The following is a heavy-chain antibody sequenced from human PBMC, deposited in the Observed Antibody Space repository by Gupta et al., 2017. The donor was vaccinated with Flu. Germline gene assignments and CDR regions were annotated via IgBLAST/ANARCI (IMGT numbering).Heavy chain of an antibody. V-gene: IGHV3-33*01. CDR1: GFTFSSYG. CDR3: ARDGATVVTEAGTFDY. Sequence: QVQLVESGGGVVQPGRSLRLSCAASGFTFSSYGMHWVRQAPGKGLEWVAVIWYDGSNKYYADSVKGRFTISRDNSKNTLYLQMNSLRAEDTAVYYCARDGATVVTEAGTFDYWGQGTLVTVSS. J-gene: IGHJ4*02. D-gene: IGHD4-17*01. CDR2: IWYDGSNK.